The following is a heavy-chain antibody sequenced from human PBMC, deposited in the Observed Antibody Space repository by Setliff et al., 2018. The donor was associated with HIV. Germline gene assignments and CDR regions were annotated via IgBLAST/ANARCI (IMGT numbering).Heavy chain of an antibody. CDR1: GFSLTTYG. V-gene: IGHV3-30*02. CDR2: IQHDENNK. Sequence: GGSLRLSCAASGFSLTTYGMHWVRQTPGKGLEWVAFIQHDENNKYYAGSVKGRFTISRDTSKNTLYLQMNSLTTDDTAIYYCAKLRYSHDSSGYGIDSWGQGTLVTVSS. J-gene: IGHJ4*02. CDR3: AKLRYSHDSSGYGIDS. D-gene: IGHD3-22*01.